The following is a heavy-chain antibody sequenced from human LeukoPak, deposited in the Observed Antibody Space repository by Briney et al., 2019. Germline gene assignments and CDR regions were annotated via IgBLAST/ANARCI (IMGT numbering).Heavy chain of an antibody. J-gene: IGHJ4*02. CDR2: MNPNSGNT. Sequence: GASVKVSCKAAGYTFTSYDISWVRQATGQGLEWMGWMNPNSGNTGYAQKFQGRVTITRNTSISTAYMELSSLRFEDTAVYYCARDHYHKIHSVMVTAPDYWGQGTLVIVSS. D-gene: IGHD2-21*02. CDR3: ARDHYHKIHSVMVTAPDY. V-gene: IGHV1-8*03. CDR1: GYTFTSYD.